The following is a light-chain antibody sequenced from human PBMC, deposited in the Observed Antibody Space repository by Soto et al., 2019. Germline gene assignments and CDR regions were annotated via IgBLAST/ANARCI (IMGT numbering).Light chain of an antibody. CDR3: QKYNSAPWS. J-gene: IGKJ1*01. Sequence: DTQMTQSQSSLSAAIGDTVTISCRATQDIQSYLAWYQQKPGTAPRLLIYAKSTLQSGVPSRFSGSGYGTDFTRTISGLQPEDVATYDCQKYNSAPWSFAQGTKVEIK. CDR2: AKS. V-gene: IGKV1-27*01. CDR1: QDIQSY.